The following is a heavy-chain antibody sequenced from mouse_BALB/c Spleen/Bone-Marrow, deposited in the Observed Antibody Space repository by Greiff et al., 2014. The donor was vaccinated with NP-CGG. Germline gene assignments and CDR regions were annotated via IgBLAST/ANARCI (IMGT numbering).Heavy chain of an antibody. D-gene: IGHD2-1*01. CDR3: VRGYGNLDY. CDR2: IRSKSNNYAT. V-gene: IGHV10-1*02. CDR1: GFTFKTYA. Sequence: EVQRVESGGGLVQPKGSLKLSCAASGFTFKTYAMNWVRQAPGKGLEWVAHIRSKSNNYATYYADSVKDRFTISRDDSQSMLYPQMNNLKTEDTAIYSCVRGYGNLDYWGQGTTLTVSS. J-gene: IGHJ2*01.